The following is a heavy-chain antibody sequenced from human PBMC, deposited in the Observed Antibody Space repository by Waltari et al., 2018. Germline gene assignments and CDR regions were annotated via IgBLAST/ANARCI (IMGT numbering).Heavy chain of an antibody. CDR2: IYYSGST. CDR3: ARQTSGYDGYYYYYMDV. V-gene: IGHV4-34*11. CDR1: GGSFSGYY. J-gene: IGHJ6*03. Sequence: QVQLQQWGAGLLKPSETLSLTCAVYGGSFSGYYWSWIRQPPGKGLEWIGYIYYSGSTNYNPSLKSRVTISVDTSKNQFSLKLSSVTAADTAVYYCARQTSGYDGYYYYYMDVWGKGTTVTVSS. D-gene: IGHD5-12*01.